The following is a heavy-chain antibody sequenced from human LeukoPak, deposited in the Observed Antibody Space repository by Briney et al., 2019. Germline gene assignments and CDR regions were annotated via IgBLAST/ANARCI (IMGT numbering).Heavy chain of an antibody. J-gene: IGHJ4*02. Sequence: PSETLSLTCAVSGYSIITGYYWGWIRQPPGKGLEWIGNIYHSGETYYNPSLKSRVTLSADASKNQFSLKLSSVTAADTAVYYCAKVGAYGDYARHDYWGQGTLVTVSS. V-gene: IGHV4-38-2*01. CDR2: IYHSGET. CDR3: AKVGAYGDYARHDY. CDR1: GYSIITGYY. D-gene: IGHD4-17*01.